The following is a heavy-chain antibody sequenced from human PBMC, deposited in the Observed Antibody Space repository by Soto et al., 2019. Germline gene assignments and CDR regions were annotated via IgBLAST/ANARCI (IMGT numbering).Heavy chain of an antibody. D-gene: IGHD3-22*01. CDR3: ARAPYTYYDSSGYSLDAFDI. V-gene: IGHV4-59*01. J-gene: IGHJ3*02. CDR1: GGSISSYY. Sequence: PSETLSLTCTVSGGSISSYYWNWIRQPPGKGLEWIGYIYYSGSTNYNPSLKSRVTISVDTSKNQFSLKLSSVTAADTAVYYCARAPYTYYDSSGYSLDAFDIWGQGTMVTVSS. CDR2: IYYSGST.